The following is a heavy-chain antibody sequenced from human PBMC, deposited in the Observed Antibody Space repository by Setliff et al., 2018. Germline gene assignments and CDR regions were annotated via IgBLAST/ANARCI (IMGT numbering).Heavy chain of an antibody. V-gene: IGHV4-34*12. Sequence: PSETLYLTCAVYGGSFSGYYWSWIRQPPGKRLEWIGEIIHSGSTNYNPSLKSRVTISMDTSKNQFSLKVSSVTAADTAMYYCARSFSRREKFLLDYWGQGALVTVSS. CDR3: ARSFSRREKFLLDY. CDR2: IIHSGST. CDR1: GGSFSGYY. J-gene: IGHJ4*02.